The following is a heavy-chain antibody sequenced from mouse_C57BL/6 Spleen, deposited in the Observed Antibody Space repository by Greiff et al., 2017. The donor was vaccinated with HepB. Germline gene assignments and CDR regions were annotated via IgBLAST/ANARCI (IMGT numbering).Heavy chain of an antibody. V-gene: IGHV1-81*01. CDR2: IYPRSGNT. D-gene: IGHD4-1*01. J-gene: IGHJ4*01. Sequence: VKLKESGAELARPGASVKLSCKASGYTFTSYGISWVKQRTGQGLEWIGEIYPRSGNTYYNEKFKGKATLTADKSSSTAYMELRSLTSEDSAVYFCARKTGTRAMDYWGQGTSVTVSS. CDR3: ARKTGTRAMDY. CDR1: GYTFTSYG.